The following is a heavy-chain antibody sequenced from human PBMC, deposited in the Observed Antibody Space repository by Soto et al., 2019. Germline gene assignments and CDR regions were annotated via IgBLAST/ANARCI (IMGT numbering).Heavy chain of an antibody. CDR3: ARPQGSGWRFNALDF. CDR2: IIPMFGTA. CDR1: GGTFGRNA. J-gene: IGHJ3*01. Sequence: GPQVKVSCKASGGTFGRNAINWVRQAPGQGLEWMGGIIPMFGTANHAQKFRDRIVITADESTNTAYLELNSLRYEDTAIYYCARPQGSGWRFNALDFWGQGTVVTVSS. D-gene: IGHD6-19*01. V-gene: IGHV1-69*01.